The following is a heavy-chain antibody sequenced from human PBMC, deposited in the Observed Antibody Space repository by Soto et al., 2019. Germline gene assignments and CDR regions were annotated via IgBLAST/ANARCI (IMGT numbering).Heavy chain of an antibody. CDR2: IYSGGST. CDR1: GFTVSSNY. CDR3: ARKTCSGGSCYLSPDNWFDP. Sequence: GGSLRLSCAASGFTVSSNYMSWVRQAPGKGLEWVSVIYSGGSTYYADSVKGRFTISRDNSKNTLYLQMNSLRAEDTAVYYCARKTCSGGSCYLSPDNWFDPWGQGTLVTVSS. V-gene: IGHV3-66*01. D-gene: IGHD2-15*01. J-gene: IGHJ5*02.